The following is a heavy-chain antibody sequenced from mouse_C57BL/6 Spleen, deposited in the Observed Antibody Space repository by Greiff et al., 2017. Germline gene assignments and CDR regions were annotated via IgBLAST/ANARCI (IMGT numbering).Heavy chain of an antibody. J-gene: IGHJ3*01. CDR2: IDPETGGT. CDR1: GYTFTDYE. D-gene: IGHD4-1*01. CDR3: TRKLGQWAWFAY. V-gene: IGHV1-15*01. Sequence: QVQLQQSGAELVRPGASVTLSCKASGYTFTDYEMHWVKQTPVHGLEWIGAIDPETGGTAYNQKFKGKAILTADKSSSTAYMELRSLTSEDSAVYYCTRKLGQWAWFAYWGQGTLVTVSA.